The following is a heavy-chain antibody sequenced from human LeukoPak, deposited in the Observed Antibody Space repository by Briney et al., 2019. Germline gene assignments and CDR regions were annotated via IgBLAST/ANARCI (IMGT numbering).Heavy chain of an antibody. Sequence: SVKVSCKASGGTFSSYAISWVRQAPGQGLEWMGGIIPIFGTANYAQKFQGRVTITADESTSTAYMELSSLRSEDTAVYYCARDRYSGYDYSYWGQGTLVTVSS. V-gene: IGHV1-69*13. J-gene: IGHJ4*02. CDR1: GGTFSSYA. CDR2: IIPIFGTA. CDR3: ARDRYSGYDYSY. D-gene: IGHD5-12*01.